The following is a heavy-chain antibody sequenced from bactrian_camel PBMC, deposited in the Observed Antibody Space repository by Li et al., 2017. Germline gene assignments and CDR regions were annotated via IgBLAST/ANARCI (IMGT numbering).Heavy chain of an antibody. V-gene: IGHV3S42*01. Sequence: DVQLVESGGGSVQAGGSLRLSCAVSGYTDSSYSMGWFRQVPGKEREGVAAIDSGGRTSYADSVKGRFTISKDNVKNTLYLQMNILKPEDTAMYYCAAATSHSWYSDYDDTRDPFTYEYNYWGQGTQVTVS. CDR1: GYTDSSYS. CDR3: AAATSHSWYSDYDDTRDPFTYEYNY. CDR2: IDSGGRT. J-gene: IGHJ4*01. D-gene: IGHD4*01.